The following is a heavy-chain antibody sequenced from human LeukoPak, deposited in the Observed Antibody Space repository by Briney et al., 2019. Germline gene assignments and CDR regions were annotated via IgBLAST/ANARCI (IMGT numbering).Heavy chain of an antibody. V-gene: IGHV4-4*02. CDR2: IYHSGST. CDR3: VKTDKLSSGWYRNFDY. CDR1: GGSISSSNW. Sequence: PSETLSLTCAVSGGSISSSNWWSWVRQPPGKGLEWIGEIYHSGSTNYNPSLKSRVTISVDTSKNQFSLKLSSVTAADTAVYYCVKTDKLSSGWYRNFDYWGQGTLVTVSS. J-gene: IGHJ4*02. D-gene: IGHD6-19*01.